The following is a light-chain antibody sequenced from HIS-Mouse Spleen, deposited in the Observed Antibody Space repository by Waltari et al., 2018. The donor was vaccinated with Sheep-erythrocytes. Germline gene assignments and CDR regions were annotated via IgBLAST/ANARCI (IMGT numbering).Light chain of an antibody. CDR3: QQYGSSLRT. Sequence: EIVLTQSPGTLSLSPGERATLSCRASQSVSSSYLAWYQQKTGQAPRLLIYGASSMATGIPDRFSGSGSGTDFTLTISRLEPEDFAVYYCQQYGSSLRTFGQGTKVEIK. CDR1: QSVSSSY. CDR2: GAS. J-gene: IGKJ1*01. V-gene: IGKV3-20*01.